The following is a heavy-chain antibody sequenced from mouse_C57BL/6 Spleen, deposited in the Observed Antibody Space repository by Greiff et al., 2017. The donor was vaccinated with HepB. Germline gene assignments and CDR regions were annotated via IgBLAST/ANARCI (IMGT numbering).Heavy chain of an antibody. D-gene: IGHD1-1*02. J-gene: IGHJ2*01. Sequence: QVQLQQSGAELVRPGASVTLSCKASGYTFTDYEMHLVKQTPVHGLEWIGANDPETGGTAYNQKFKGKAILTADKSSSTAYMELRSLTSEDSAVYYCTRGGGNPFDYWGQGTTLTVSS. V-gene: IGHV1-15*01. CDR2: NDPETGGT. CDR1: GYTFTDYE. CDR3: TRGGGNPFDY.